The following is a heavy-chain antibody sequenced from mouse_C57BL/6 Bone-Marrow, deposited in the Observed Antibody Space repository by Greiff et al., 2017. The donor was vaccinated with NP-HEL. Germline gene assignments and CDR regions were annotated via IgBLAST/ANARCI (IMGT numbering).Heavy chain of an antibody. CDR2: IRNKANNHAT. J-gene: IGHJ2*01. D-gene: IGHD1-1*01. V-gene: IGHV6-6*01. CDR3: TILPIYYYGGDY. Sequence: EVMLVESGGGLVQPGGSMKLSCAASGFTFSDAWMDWVRQSPEKGLEWVAEIRNKANNHATYYAESVKGRFTISRDDSKSSVYLQMNSLRAEDTGIYYCTILPIYYYGGDYWGQGTTLTVSS. CDR1: GFTFSDAW.